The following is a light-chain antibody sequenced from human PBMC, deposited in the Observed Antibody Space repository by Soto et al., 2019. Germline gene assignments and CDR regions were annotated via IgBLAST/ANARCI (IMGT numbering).Light chain of an antibody. CDR3: QQYNKWPPLT. CDR2: GAS. J-gene: IGKJ3*01. Sequence: EIVMTQSPATLPVSPGERATLSCRASQSVSTNLAWYQHKPGQAPRLLIYGASTRATGIPARFSGSGSGTEFTLTISSLQSEDFAVYYCQQYNKWPPLTFGPGTKVDIK. CDR1: QSVSTN. V-gene: IGKV3-15*01.